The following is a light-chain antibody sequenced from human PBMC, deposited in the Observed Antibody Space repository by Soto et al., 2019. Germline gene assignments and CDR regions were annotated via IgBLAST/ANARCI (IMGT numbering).Light chain of an antibody. CDR1: SSNIGAGYD. V-gene: IGLV1-40*01. CDR3: NSYTSRYTCV. J-gene: IGLJ1*01. Sequence: QSVLTQPPSVSGAPGQRVTISCTGSSSNIGAGYDVHWYQQLPGTAPKLMIYEVNNRPSEVSNRFSGSKSGNTASLTISGLQPEDEADYYCNSYTSRYTCVLGTGTKVTVL. CDR2: EVN.